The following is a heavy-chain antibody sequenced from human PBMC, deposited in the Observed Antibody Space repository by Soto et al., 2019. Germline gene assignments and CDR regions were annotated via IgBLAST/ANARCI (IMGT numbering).Heavy chain of an antibody. J-gene: IGHJ4*02. Sequence: EVQLVESGGGLVQPGRSLRLSCAGSGFIFENHAMNWVRQAPGKGLEWVAGISWNSGSIDYADSVKGRFTISRDNAKNSLYLQMNSLRAEDTALYYRAKDRCGGDCYSFDDWGQGTLVTVSS. D-gene: IGHD2-21*02. CDR2: ISWNSGSI. CDR3: AKDRCGGDCYSFDD. CDR1: GFIFENHA. V-gene: IGHV3-9*01.